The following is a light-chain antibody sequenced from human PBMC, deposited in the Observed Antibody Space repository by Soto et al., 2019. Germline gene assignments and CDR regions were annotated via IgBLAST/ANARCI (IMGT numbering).Light chain of an antibody. J-gene: IGLJ2*01. CDR1: XXDVGGYNY. Sequence: GQSITISCTGTXXDVGGYNYVSWYEQHPGKAPKLIIYEVNNRPSGVSSRFSGSKSGNTASLTISGLQAEDEADYYCSSYASSNTVLFGGGTKLTVL. CDR2: EVN. V-gene: IGLV2-14*01. CDR3: SSYASSNTVL.